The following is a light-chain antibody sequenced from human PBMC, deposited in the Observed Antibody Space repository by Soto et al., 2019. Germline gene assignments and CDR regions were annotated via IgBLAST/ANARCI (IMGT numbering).Light chain of an antibody. CDR2: LGS. V-gene: IGKV2-28*01. CDR1: QSRLHSNGYNY. CDR3: MQALQTPQT. J-gene: IGKJ1*01. Sequence: DIVMTQSPLSLPVTPGEPASISCRSRQSRLHSNGYNYLDWYLQKQGQSPQIXXYLGSNRSSGVPDRFSGTGSGTDGTMKISRVEEEDGGVYDCMQALQTPQTFGQGTKVDIK.